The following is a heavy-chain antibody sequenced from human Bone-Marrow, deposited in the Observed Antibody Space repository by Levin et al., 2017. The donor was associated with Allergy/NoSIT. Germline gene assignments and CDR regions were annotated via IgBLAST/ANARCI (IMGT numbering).Heavy chain of an antibody. CDR2: IYYSGST. Sequence: RPSETLSLTCTVSGGSISSSSYYWGWIRQPPGKGLEWIGSIYYSGSTYYNPSLKSRVTISVDTSKNQFSLKLSSVTAADTAVYYCARHLADYYDSSGYYPDDAFDIWGQGTMVTVSS. V-gene: IGHV4-39*01. J-gene: IGHJ3*02. CDR3: ARHLADYYDSSGYYPDDAFDI. CDR1: GGSISSSSYY. D-gene: IGHD3-22*01.